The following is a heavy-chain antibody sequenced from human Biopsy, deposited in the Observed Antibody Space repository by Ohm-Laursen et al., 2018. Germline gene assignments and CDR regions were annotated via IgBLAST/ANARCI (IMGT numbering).Heavy chain of an antibody. D-gene: IGHD3-3*01. CDR3: ARLYRLDDYWNDDPPDAFDV. Sequence: GTLSLTCIVSGGSTSLYYWSWIRQSPGKGLEWIGFISKGGDTTYNPSLRGRVAISVDTSKNQFSLKLSSVTAADTAVFFCARLYRLDDYWNDDPPDAFDVWGQGTMVTVSS. J-gene: IGHJ3*01. V-gene: IGHV4-59*01. CDR2: ISKGGDT. CDR1: GGSTSLYY.